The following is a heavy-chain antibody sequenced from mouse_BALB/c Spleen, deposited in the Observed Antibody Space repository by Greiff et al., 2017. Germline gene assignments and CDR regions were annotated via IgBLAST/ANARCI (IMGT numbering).Heavy chain of an antibody. D-gene: IGHD2-4*01. J-gene: IGHJ2*01. V-gene: IGHV1S126*01. CDR3: ARVMITTNYFDY. CDR2: IDPSDSET. Sequence: QVQLQQSGPQLVRPGASVKISCKASGYSFTSYWMHWVKQRPGQGLEWIGMIDPSDSETRLNQKFKDKATLTVDKSSSTAYMQLSSPTSEDSAVYYCARVMITTNYFDYWGQGTTLTVSS. CDR1: GYSFTSYW.